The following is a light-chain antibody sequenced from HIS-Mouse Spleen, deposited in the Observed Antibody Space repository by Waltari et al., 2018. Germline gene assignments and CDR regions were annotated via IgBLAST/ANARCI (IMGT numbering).Light chain of an antibody. J-gene: IGLJ2*01. CDR1: SGRIASNY. Sequence: NFMLTQPHSVSESPGKTVTISCTGSSGRIASNYVQWYQQRPGSAPPTVIYEDNQRPSGVPDRFSGSIDSSSNSASLTISGLKTEDEADYYCQSYDSSNHVVFGGGTKLTVL. V-gene: IGLV6-57*02. CDR3: QSYDSSNHVV. CDR2: EDN.